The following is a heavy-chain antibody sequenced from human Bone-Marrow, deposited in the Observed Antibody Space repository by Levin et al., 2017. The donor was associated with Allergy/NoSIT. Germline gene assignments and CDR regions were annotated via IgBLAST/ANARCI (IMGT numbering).Heavy chain of an antibody. CDR1: GYPPNTYD. D-gene: IGHD1-1*01. V-gene: IGHV1-8*01. CDR3: AGAGIILEEGVDV. J-gene: IGHJ3*01. Sequence: GESLKISCKASGYPPNTYDLHWVRQAAGQGLEWMGWMNPDNGNTDFAQQFQGRVSMTTGSSTGTAYMELRRLTSDDTAVYSCAGAGIILEEGVDVWGQGTTVVVSS. CDR2: MNPDNGNT.